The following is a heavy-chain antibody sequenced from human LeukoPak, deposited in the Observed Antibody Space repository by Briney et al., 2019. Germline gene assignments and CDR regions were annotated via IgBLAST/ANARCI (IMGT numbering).Heavy chain of an antibody. D-gene: IGHD5-24*01. CDR2: ISYDGSNK. CDR3: ARARFGYNRGPFDY. Sequence: GGSLRLSCAASGFTFSNYAMHWVRQAPGKGLEWVAFISYDGSNKHYADSVKGRFTISRDDSKNTLYLQMNSLRPEDTAVYYCARARFGYNRGPFDYWGQGILVTVSS. CDR1: GFTFSNYA. J-gene: IGHJ4*02. V-gene: IGHV3-30-3*01.